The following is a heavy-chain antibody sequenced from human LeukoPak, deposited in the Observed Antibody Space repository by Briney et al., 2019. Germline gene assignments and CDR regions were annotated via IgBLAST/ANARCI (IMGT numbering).Heavy chain of an antibody. V-gene: IGHV1-2*02. CDR3: ARSIAVAVRFDY. J-gene: IGHJ4*02. D-gene: IGHD6-19*01. CDR2: INPNSGGT. Sequence: ASVKVSCKASGYTFTGYYMHWVRQAPGQGLEWMGWINPNSGGTNYAQKFQGRVTMTRDTSISTAYMELSRLRSDDTAVYYCARSIAVAVRFDYWGQGTLVTVFS. CDR1: GYTFTGYY.